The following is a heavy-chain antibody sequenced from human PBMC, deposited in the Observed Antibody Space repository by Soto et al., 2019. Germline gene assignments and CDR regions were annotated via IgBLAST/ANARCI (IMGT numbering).Heavy chain of an antibody. CDR2: INPSGGST. D-gene: IGHD3-22*01. CDR1: GYTFTSYY. Sequence: QVQLVQSGAEVKKPGASVKVSCKASGYTFTSYYMHWARQAPGQGLEWMGIINPSGGSTSYAQKFQGRVTMTRDTSTSTVYMELSSLRSEDTAVYYCARSPNYYDSSGYYSDYWGQGTLVTVSS. J-gene: IGHJ4*02. V-gene: IGHV1-46*01. CDR3: ARSPNYYDSSGYYSDY.